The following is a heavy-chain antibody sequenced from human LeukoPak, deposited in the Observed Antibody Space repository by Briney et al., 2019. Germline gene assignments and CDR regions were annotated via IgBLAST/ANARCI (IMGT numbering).Heavy chain of an antibody. CDR3: ARSLSELTGTTSRFWFDY. D-gene: IGHD1-7*01. J-gene: IGHJ4*02. Sequence: PSETLSLTCTVSGGSISSYYWSWIRQPTGKGLEWIGYIYYSGSTNYNPSLKSRVTISVDTSKNQFSLKLSSVTAADTAVYYCARSLSELTGTTSRFWFDYWGQGTLVTVSS. V-gene: IGHV4-59*01. CDR2: IYYSGST. CDR1: GGSISSYY.